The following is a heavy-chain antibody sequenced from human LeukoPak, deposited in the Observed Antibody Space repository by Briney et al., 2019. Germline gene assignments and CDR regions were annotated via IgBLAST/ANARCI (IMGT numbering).Heavy chain of an antibody. V-gene: IGHV4-34*01. CDR2: INHSGST. Sequence: SETLSLTCAVYGGSFSGYYWSWIRQPPGKGLEWIGEINHSGSTNYNPSLKSRVTISVDTSKNQFSLKLSSVTAADTAVYYCARSRNYDFWSGYPPPDAHYYYYGMDVWGQGTTVTVSS. J-gene: IGHJ6*02. CDR1: GGSFSGYY. CDR3: ARSRNYDFWSGYPPPDAHYYYYGMDV. D-gene: IGHD3-3*01.